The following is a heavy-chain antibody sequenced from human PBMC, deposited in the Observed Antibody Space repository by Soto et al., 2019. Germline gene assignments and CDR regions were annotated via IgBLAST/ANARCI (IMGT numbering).Heavy chain of an antibody. J-gene: IGHJ4*02. V-gene: IGHV4-34*01. Sequence: SETLSLTCAVYGGSFSGYYWSWIRQPPGKGLEWIGEINHSGSTNYNPSLKSRVTISVDTSKNQFSLKLSSVTAADTAVYYCARWGIRADYSNYFWAKYFDYWGQGTLVTVSS. CDR3: ARWGIRADYSNYFWAKYFDY. CDR1: GGSFSGYY. D-gene: IGHD4-4*01. CDR2: INHSGST.